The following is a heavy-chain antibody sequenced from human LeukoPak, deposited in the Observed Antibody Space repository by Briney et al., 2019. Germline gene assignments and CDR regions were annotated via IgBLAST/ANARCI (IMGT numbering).Heavy chain of an antibody. Sequence: SVKVSCKASGGTFSSYAISWVRQAPGQGLEWMGRIIPIFGRANYAQKFQGRVTITADKSTSTAYMELSSLRSEDTAVYSCASGGDWENFDYWGQGTLVTVSS. CDR2: IIPIFGRA. CDR3: ASGGDWENFDY. D-gene: IGHD2-21*02. J-gene: IGHJ4*02. V-gene: IGHV1-69*04. CDR1: GGTFSSYA.